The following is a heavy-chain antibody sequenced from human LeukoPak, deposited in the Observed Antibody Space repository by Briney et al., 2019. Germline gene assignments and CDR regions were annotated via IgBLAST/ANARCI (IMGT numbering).Heavy chain of an antibody. CDR2: INQDGSKK. CDR1: RFTFSNYW. D-gene: IGHD2-21*02. Sequence: PGGSLRLSCVASRFTFSNYWMSWVRQAPGKGLEWVANINQDGSKKRYADSMKGRFTISRDNAKESLYLQLNSLRAEDTAVYYCASSPAVVVTASGAFDIWGQGTMVTVSS. CDR3: ASSPAVVVTASGAFDI. V-gene: IGHV3-7*03. J-gene: IGHJ3*02.